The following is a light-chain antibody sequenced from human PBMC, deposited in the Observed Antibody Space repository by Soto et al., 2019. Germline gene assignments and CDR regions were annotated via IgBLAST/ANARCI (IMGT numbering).Light chain of an antibody. CDR3: QQRSNWPLT. CDR2: GAS. J-gene: IGKJ3*01. CDR1: QSVSNNY. V-gene: IGKV3-11*01. Sequence: GEGAALSCRASQSVSNNYLAWYQQKPGQAPRLLIYGASNRATGIPARFSGSGSGTDSTHTISSLEPEDLVVYSCQQRSNWPLTFAAGTKVDIK.